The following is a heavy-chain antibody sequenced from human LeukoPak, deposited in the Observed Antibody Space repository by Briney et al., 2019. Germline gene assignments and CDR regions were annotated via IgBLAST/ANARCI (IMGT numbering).Heavy chain of an antibody. CDR3: AKDHNLRAGDRDAFDI. Sequence: PGGSLRLSCAASGFTVSRYGMHWVRQAPGKGLEWVAFIRYDGTNKEYADSVKGRFTISRDNSKNTVYLLMNSLRAEDTAVYYCAKDHNLRAGDRDAFDIWGQGTMVTASS. J-gene: IGHJ3*02. CDR1: GFTVSRYG. D-gene: IGHD2-21*01. V-gene: IGHV3-30*02. CDR2: IRYDGTNK.